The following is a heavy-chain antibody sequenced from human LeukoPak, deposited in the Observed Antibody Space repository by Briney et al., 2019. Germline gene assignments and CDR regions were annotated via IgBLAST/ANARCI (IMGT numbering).Heavy chain of an antibody. CDR3: ARSHGGSGWYRFDP. J-gene: IGHJ5*02. Sequence: SETLSLTCTVSGGSISSYYWNWIRQPAGKGLEWIGRIYTSGSTNYNPSLKSRVTISVDTSKNQFSLKLSSVTAADTAVYYCARSHGGSGWYRFDPWGQGTLVTVSS. V-gene: IGHV4-4*07. CDR2: IYTSGST. D-gene: IGHD6-19*01. CDR1: GGSISSYY.